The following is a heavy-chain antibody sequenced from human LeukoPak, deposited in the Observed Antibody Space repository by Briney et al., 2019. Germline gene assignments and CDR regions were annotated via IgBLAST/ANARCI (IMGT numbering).Heavy chain of an antibody. Sequence: GGSLRLSCVASGFTFSDYDMHWVRQATGKGLEWISAIDPAGNTWYSDSVKGRVTISRENAKSSLFLQMNSLRAADTAVYYCVREPAYTGTWWYPDLWGRGTLVTVSS. J-gene: IGHJ2*01. CDR1: GFTFSDYD. V-gene: IGHV3-13*01. D-gene: IGHD3-16*01. CDR2: IDPAGNT. CDR3: VREPAYTGTWWYPDL.